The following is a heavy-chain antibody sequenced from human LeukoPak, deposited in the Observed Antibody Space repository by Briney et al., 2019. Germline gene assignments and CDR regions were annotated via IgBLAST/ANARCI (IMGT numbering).Heavy chain of an antibody. J-gene: IGHJ4*02. CDR1: GFTVSSNY. D-gene: IGHD3-16*01. CDR3: AKGRGFRVWDPWDN. V-gene: IGHV3-23*01. Sequence: GGSLRLSCAASGFTVSSNYMSWVRQAPGKGVEWVSGITNSGENTYYADSVKGRFTISRDNSKNTLFLEMNSLRVEDTAVYYCAKGRGFRVWDPWDNWGQGTLVTVSS. CDR2: ITNSGENT.